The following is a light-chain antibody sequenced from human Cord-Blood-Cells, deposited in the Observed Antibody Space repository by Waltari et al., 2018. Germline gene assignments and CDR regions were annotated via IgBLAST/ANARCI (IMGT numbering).Light chain of an antibody. CDR3: QSYDSSNLV. CDR2: EDN. V-gene: IGLV6-57*01. CDR1: SGSIASNY. Sequence: NFMLTQPHSVSESPGKTVTIPCPRSSGSIASNYLQWYQQRPGSSPTTVIYEDNQRPSGVPDRFSGSIDSSSNSASLTISGLKTEDEADYYCQSYDSSNLVFGGGTKLTVL. J-gene: IGLJ2*01.